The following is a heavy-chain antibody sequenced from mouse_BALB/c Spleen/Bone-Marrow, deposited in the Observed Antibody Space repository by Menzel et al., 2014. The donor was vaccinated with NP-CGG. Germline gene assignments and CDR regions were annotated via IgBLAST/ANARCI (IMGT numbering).Heavy chain of an antibody. CDR2: IWRGGST. J-gene: IGHJ3*01. D-gene: IGHD2-1*01. CDR3: ATYGNLFAY. Sequence: VHLVESGPSLVQPSQSLSITCTVSGFSLTSYGVHWVRQSPGKGLEWLGVIWRGGSTDYNAAFMSRLSITKDNSKSQVFFKMNSLQADDTAIYYCATYGNLFAYWGQGTLVTVSA. CDR1: GFSLTSYG. V-gene: IGHV2-5-1*01.